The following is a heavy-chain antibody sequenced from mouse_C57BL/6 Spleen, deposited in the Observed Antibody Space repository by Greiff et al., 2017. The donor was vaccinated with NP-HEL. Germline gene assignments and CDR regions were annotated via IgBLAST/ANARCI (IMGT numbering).Heavy chain of an antibody. CDR3: TRTENYFDD. V-gene: IGHV5-9-1*02. CDR1: GFTFSSYA. Sequence: EVMLVESGEGLVKPGGSLKLSCAASGFTFSSYAMSWVRQTPEKRLEWVAYISSGGDYIYYADTVKGPFTISKDNARNTLYLQMSSLKSEDTAMDYCTRTENYFDDWGQGTTLTVSS. CDR2: ISSGGDYI. J-gene: IGHJ2*01.